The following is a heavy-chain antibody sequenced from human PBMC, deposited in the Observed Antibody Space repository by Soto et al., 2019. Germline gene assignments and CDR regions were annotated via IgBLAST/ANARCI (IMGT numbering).Heavy chain of an antibody. D-gene: IGHD3-3*01. CDR3: ARGRSITIFGVVDYYYMDV. J-gene: IGHJ6*03. CDR2: INAGNGNT. CDR1: GYTFTSYA. V-gene: IGHV1-3*01. Sequence: ASVKVSCKASGYTFTSYAMHWVRQAPGQRLEWMGWINAGNGNTKYSQKFQGRVTITRDTSASTAYMELSSLRSEDTAVYYCARGRSITIFGVVDYYYMDVWGKGTTVTVSS.